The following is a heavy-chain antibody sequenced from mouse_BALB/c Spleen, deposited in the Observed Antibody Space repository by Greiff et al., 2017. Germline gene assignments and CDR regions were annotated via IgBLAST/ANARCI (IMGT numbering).Heavy chain of an antibody. Sequence: EVMLVESGGGLVKPGGSLKLSCAASGFAFCSYDMSWVRQTPEKRLEWVAYISSGGGSTYYPDTVKGRFTISRDNAKNTLYLQMSSLKSEDTAMYYCASIYYYGSDWYFDVWGAGTTVTVSS. V-gene: IGHV5-12-1*01. D-gene: IGHD1-1*01. CDR1: GFAFCSYD. J-gene: IGHJ1*01. CDR3: ASIYYYGSDWYFDV. CDR2: ISSGGGST.